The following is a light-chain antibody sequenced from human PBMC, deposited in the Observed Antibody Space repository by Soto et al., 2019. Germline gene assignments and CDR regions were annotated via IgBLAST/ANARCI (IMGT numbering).Light chain of an antibody. V-gene: IGKV1-5*03. J-gene: IGKJ1*01. CDR3: QHYYSYSEA. CDR2: KAS. CDR1: QTISSW. Sequence: DIQMTQSPSPLSGSVGDRVTITCRASQTISSWLAWYQQKPGKAPKLLIYKASTLKSGVPSSFSGSGSGTEFTLTISSLQPDDFATYYCQHYYSYSEAFGQGTKVELK.